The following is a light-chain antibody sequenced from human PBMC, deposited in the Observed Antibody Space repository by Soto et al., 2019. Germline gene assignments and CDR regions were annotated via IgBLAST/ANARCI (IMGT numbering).Light chain of an antibody. J-gene: IGKJ2*01. CDR3: QQYGSSLYT. V-gene: IGKV3-20*01. Sequence: EIVLTQSPGTLSLSPGERATLSCRASQSVSSSYLAWYQQKPGQAPRLLIYGASSRATGLPDRFSGSGSGTDFTFTISRLEPEDFAVYYCQQYGSSLYTFGQGTKLEIK. CDR2: GAS. CDR1: QSVSSSY.